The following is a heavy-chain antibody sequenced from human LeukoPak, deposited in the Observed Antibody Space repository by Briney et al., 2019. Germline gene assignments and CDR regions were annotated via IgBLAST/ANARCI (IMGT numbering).Heavy chain of an antibody. D-gene: IGHD3-22*01. CDR1: GGSISSGGYS. V-gene: IGHV4-30-2*01. Sequence: SETLSLTCTVSGGSISSGGYSWSWIRQPPGKGLEWIGYIYHSGSTYYNPSLKSRVTISVDRSKNQFSLKLGSVTAADTAVYYCARGGDSSGYYYPIDYWGQGTLVTVSS. CDR2: IYHSGST. J-gene: IGHJ4*02. CDR3: ARGGDSSGYYYPIDY.